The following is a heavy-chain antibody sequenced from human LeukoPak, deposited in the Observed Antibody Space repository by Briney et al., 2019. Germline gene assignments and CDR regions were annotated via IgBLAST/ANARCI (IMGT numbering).Heavy chain of an antibody. CDR1: GYSFTSYW. V-gene: IGHV5-10-1*01. CDR2: IDPSDSYI. Sequence: GESLKISCKGSGYSFTSYWISWVRQMPGEGLEWMGRIDPSDSYINYSPSFQGHVTISADKSISTAYLQWSSLKASDTAMYYCARAERYCSSTSCMGFDPWGQGTLVTVSS. J-gene: IGHJ5*02. D-gene: IGHD2-2*01. CDR3: ARAERYCSSTSCMGFDP.